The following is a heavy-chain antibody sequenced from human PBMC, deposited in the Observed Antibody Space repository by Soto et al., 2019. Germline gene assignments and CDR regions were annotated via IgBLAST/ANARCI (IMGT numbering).Heavy chain of an antibody. Sequence: ASVKVSCKASGYTFTSYGISWVRQAPGQGLEWMGWISAYNGNTNYAQKLQGRVTMTTDTSTSTAYMELRSLRSDDTAVYYCARGETAMVTGDYYYYGMDVWGQGTRVTVSS. J-gene: IGHJ6*02. D-gene: IGHD5-18*01. CDR2: ISAYNGNT. CDR1: GYTFTSYG. CDR3: ARGETAMVTGDYYYYGMDV. V-gene: IGHV1-18*04.